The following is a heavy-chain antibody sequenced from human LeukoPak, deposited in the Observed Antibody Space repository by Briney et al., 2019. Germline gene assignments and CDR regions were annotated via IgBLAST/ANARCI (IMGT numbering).Heavy chain of an antibody. CDR3: ARHPFNYPFDY. J-gene: IGHJ4*02. CDR2: VYYTGST. Sequence: SETLSLTCAVYGGSFSGYYWSWIRQPPGKGPEWIGFVYYTGSTQYTPSLKTRVTMSVDTSKNQLSLSLTSVTAADTAVYYCARHPFNYPFDYWGQGILVTVSS. V-gene: IGHV4-59*08. D-gene: IGHD5-24*01. CDR1: GGSFSGYY.